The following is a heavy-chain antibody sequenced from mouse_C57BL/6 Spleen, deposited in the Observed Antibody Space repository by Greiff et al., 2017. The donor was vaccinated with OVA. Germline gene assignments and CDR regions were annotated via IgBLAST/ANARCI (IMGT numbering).Heavy chain of an antibody. Sequence: VKLMESGAELVKPGASVKMSCKASGYTFTSYWITWVKQRPGQGLEWIGDIYPGSGSTNYNEKFKSKATLTVDTSSSTAYMQLSSLTSEDSAVYYCARGPTVGRLYYWGQGTTLTVSS. D-gene: IGHD1-1*01. V-gene: IGHV1-55*01. CDR1: GYTFTSYW. J-gene: IGHJ2*01. CDR3: ARGPTVGRLYY. CDR2: IYPGSGST.